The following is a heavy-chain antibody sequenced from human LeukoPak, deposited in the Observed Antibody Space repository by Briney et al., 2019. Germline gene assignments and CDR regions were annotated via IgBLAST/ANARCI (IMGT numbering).Heavy chain of an antibody. D-gene: IGHD4-17*01. Sequence: ASVKVSCKASGYTFTSYDIHWVRQATGQGLEWMGWMNPNSGNTGYAQKFQGRVTMTRNTSISTAYMELSSLRSEDTVVYYCARDFGDDYGDFYFDYWGQGTLVTVFS. V-gene: IGHV1-8*01. J-gene: IGHJ4*02. CDR2: MNPNSGNT. CDR3: ARDFGDDYGDFYFDY. CDR1: GYTFTSYD.